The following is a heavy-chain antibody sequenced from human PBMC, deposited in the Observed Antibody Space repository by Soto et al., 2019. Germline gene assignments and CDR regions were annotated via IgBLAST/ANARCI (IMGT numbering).Heavy chain of an antibody. CDR2: MNPNSGNT. CDR3: ARLYDSSGYYYYYYGMDV. V-gene: IGHV1-8*01. Sequence: SVKVSCKASGYTFTSYDINWVRQATVQGLEWMGWMNPNSGNTGYAQKFQGRVTMTRNTSISTAYMELSSLRSEDTAVYYCARLYDSSGYYYYYYGMDVWGQGTTVTVSS. D-gene: IGHD3-22*01. J-gene: IGHJ6*02. CDR1: GYTFTSYD.